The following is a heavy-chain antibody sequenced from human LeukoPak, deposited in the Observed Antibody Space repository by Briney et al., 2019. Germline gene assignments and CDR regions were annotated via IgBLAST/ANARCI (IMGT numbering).Heavy chain of an antibody. CDR1: GYTFTSYD. CDR2: MNPNSGNT. D-gene: IGHD1-26*01. V-gene: IGHV1-8*01. J-gene: IGHJ4*02. CDR3: ARSSVGARRWIDY. Sequence: ASVRVSCKASGYTFTSYDISWVRQAPGQGLEWMAWMNPNSGNTGYAQRLQGRVTMTRGASINTAYRELSRLTSDDSAVYYCARSSVGARRWIDYWGQGTLVTVS.